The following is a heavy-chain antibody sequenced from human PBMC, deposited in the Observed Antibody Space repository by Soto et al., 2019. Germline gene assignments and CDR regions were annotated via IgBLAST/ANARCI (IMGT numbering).Heavy chain of an antibody. CDR1: GYSFTKYG. CDR2: INPGNGDT. Sequence: ASVKVSCKTSGYSFTKYGLHWVRQAPGQRLEWMGWINPGNGDTKYSQKFQGRVTITRDTSATTAYMELSSLRSEDSAVFYCARTDCSSTSCYNYYYYGMDVWGQGTTVAVSS. D-gene: IGHD2-2*01. CDR3: ARTDCSSTSCYNYYYYGMDV. V-gene: IGHV1-3*01. J-gene: IGHJ6*02.